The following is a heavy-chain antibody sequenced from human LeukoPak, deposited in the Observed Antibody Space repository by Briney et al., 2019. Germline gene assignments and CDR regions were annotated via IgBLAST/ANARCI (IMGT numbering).Heavy chain of an antibody. CDR1: GFTFSSYA. CDR2: ISGSGGST. Sequence: GGSLRLSCAASGFTFSSYAMSWVRQAPGKGLEWVSAISGSGGSTFYGDSVKGRFTVSRDNSKDTLYLQINSLGAEDTAVYYCAKDSITILGYFDYWGQGTLVTVSS. V-gene: IGHV3-23*01. D-gene: IGHD3-9*01. J-gene: IGHJ4*02. CDR3: AKDSITILGYFDY.